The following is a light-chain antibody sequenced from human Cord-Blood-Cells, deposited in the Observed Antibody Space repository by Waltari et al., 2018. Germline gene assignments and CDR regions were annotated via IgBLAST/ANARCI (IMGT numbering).Light chain of an antibody. V-gene: IGLV3-1*01. Sequence: SYELTQPPSVSVSPGQTASITCSGDKLGDKYACWYQQKPGQTPVLVIYQDSKRPSGIPERFSGSNAGNTATLTSGGTQAMDEADYYCQAWDSSSVVFGGETKLTGL. CDR1: KLGDKY. J-gene: IGLJ2*01. CDR3: QAWDSSSVV. CDR2: QDS.